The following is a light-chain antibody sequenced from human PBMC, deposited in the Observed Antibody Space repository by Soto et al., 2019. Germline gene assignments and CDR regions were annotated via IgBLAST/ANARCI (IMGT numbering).Light chain of an antibody. CDR2: EVS. V-gene: IGLV2-8*01. CDR1: SSDVGGYDY. CDR3: SSYAGSNNVV. Sequence: QSALTQPPSASGSPGQSVTISCTGTSSDVGGYDYVSWYQQHPGKAPKLMTYEVSKRPSGVPDRFSGFKSGNTASLTVSGLQAEDEADYYCSSYAGSNNVVFGGGTKLTVL. J-gene: IGLJ2*01.